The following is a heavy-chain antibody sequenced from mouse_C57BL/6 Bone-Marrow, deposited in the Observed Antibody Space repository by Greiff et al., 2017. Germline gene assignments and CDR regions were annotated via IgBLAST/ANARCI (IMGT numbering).Heavy chain of an antibody. V-gene: IGHV1-61*01. CDR3: ARRWLRDD. Sequence: QVQLQQPGAELVRPGSSVKLSCKASGYTFTSYWMDWVKQRPGQGLEWIGYIYPSDSETHYNQKFKDKATLTVDKSSSTAYMQLSSLTSEDSAVXYCARRWLRDDWGQGTTLTVSS. CDR1: GYTFTSYW. CDR2: IYPSDSET. J-gene: IGHJ2*01. D-gene: IGHD2-2*01.